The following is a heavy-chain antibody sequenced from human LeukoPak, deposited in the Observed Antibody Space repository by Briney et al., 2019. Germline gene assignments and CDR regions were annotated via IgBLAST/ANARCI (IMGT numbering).Heavy chain of an antibody. D-gene: IGHD2-2*01. CDR2: ISAYNGNT. CDR1: GYTFTSYG. J-gene: IGHJ4*02. Sequence: ASVKVFCKASGYTFTSYGISWVRQAPGQGLEWMGWISAYNGNTNYAQKLQGRVTMTTDTSTSTAYMELRSLRSDDTAVYYCAREKIVVVPVSSWRCFDYWGQGTLVTVSS. V-gene: IGHV1-18*01. CDR3: AREKIVVVPVSSWRCFDY.